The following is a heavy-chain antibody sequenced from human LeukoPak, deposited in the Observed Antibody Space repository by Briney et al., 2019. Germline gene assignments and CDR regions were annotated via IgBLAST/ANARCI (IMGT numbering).Heavy chain of an antibody. CDR1: GYTFTRYA. CDR2: INPNTGNP. Sequence: ASVKVSCKASGYTFTRYAMNWARQAPGQGLEWMGWINPNTGNPTYAQGFTGRFVFSLDTSVSTAYLQISSLKAEDTAVYYCARAYQPLGELSLPDYWGQGTLVTVSS. V-gene: IGHV7-4-1*02. J-gene: IGHJ4*02. D-gene: IGHD3-16*02. CDR3: ARAYQPLGELSLPDY.